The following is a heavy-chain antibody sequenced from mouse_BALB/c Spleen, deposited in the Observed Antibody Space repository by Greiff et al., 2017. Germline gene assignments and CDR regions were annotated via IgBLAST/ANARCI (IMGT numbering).Heavy chain of an antibody. CDR3: ARDDGYYALFDY. CDR1: GYTFTSYY. V-gene: IGHV1S56*01. CDR2: IYPGDGST. J-gene: IGHJ2*01. Sequence: QVHVKQSGPELVKPGASVRISCKASGYTFTSYYIHWVKQRPGQGLEWIGWIYPGDGSTKYNEKFKGKTTLTADKSSSTAYMLLSSLTSEDSAIYFCARDDGYYALFDYWGQGTTLTVSS. D-gene: IGHD2-3*01.